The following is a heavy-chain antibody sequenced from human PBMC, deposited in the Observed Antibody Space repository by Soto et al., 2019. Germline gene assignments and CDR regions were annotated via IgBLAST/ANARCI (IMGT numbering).Heavy chain of an antibody. J-gene: IGHJ6*02. CDR2: IDPSDSYT. D-gene: IGHD1-20*01. Sequence: PGESLKISCKGSGYSFTSYWISWVRQMPGKGLEWMGRIDPSDSYTNYSPSFQGHVTISADKSISTAYLQWSSLKASDTAMYYCARLSLTGTAEDYYYYGMDVWGQGTTVTVAS. V-gene: IGHV5-10-1*01. CDR3: ARLSLTGTAEDYYYYGMDV. CDR1: GYSFTSYW.